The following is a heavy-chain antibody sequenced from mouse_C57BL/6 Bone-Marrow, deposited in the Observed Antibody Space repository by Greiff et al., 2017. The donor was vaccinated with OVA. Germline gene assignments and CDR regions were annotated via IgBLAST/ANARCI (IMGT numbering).Heavy chain of an antibody. V-gene: IGHV1-64*01. CDR1: GYTFTSYW. Sequence: QVQLQQPGAELVKPGASVKLSCKASGYTFTSYWMHWVKQRPGQGLEWIGMIHPNSGSTNYNEKFKSKATLTVDKSSSTAYMQLSSLTSEDSAVYYWARKRTSGSSYWYYAMDDWGQGTSVTVSS. CDR2: IHPNSGST. CDR3: ARKRTSGSSYWYYAMDD. J-gene: IGHJ4*01. D-gene: IGHD1-1*01.